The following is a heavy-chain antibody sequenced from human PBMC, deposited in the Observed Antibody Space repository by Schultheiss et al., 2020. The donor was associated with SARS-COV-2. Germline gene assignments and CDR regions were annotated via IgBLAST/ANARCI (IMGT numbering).Heavy chain of an antibody. V-gene: IGHV3-21*01. CDR3: ATPRAYQVLLSPLDY. D-gene: IGHD2-15*01. J-gene: IGHJ4*02. Sequence: GGSLRLSCAASGFTFGTYNMHWVRQAPGKGLEFVASIRSSGRDIYYADSMQGRFTVSRDNANNSLYLQMHSLRAEDTAVYYCATPRAYQVLLSPLDYWGQGTLVTVS. CDR2: IRSSGRDI. CDR1: GFTFGTYN.